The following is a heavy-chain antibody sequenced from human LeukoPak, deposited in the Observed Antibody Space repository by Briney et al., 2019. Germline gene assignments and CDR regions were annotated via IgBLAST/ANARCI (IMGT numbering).Heavy chain of an antibody. CDR1: GGSISSGGYY. Sequence: KASETLSLTCTVSGGSISSGGYYWSWIRQPPGKGLEWIGYIYHSGSTYYNPSLKSRVTISVDRSKNQFSLKLSSVTAADTAVYYCAATTPPAYYYYYMDVWGKGTTVTVSS. CDR2: IYHSGST. J-gene: IGHJ6*03. D-gene: IGHD4-11*01. CDR3: AATTPPAYYYYYMDV. V-gene: IGHV4-30-2*01.